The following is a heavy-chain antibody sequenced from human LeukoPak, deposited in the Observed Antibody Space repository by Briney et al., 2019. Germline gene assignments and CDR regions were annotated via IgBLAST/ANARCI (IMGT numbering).Heavy chain of an antibody. V-gene: IGHV1-69*04. CDR3: ARERVVMGEMWSYKWFDP. CDR1: GGTFSDYG. Sequence: SVKVSCKASGGTFSDYGISWVRQAPGQGLEWMARIIPMLDMANYEQKFQGRVTVTADKSTSTVHMEFSSLRSEDTAVYYCARERVVMGEMWSYKWFDPWGQGSLVTVSS. CDR2: IIPMLDMA. D-gene: IGHD3-16*01. J-gene: IGHJ5*02.